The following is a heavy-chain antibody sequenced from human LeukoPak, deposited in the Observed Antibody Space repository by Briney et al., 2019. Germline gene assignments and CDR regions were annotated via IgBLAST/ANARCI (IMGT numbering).Heavy chain of an antibody. CDR1: GDSLTTGSYY. Sequence: SETLSLTCTVSGDSLTTGSYYWSWIRQPAGKGLEWIGRIYMSGSTDYNPSFKSRVTMSVDTSKNQVSLKLRSVTAADTAVYYCARVVWGGDFHYSLDVWGKGTTVIVSS. J-gene: IGHJ6*03. D-gene: IGHD7-27*01. CDR3: ARVVWGGDFHYSLDV. CDR2: IYMSGST. V-gene: IGHV4-61*02.